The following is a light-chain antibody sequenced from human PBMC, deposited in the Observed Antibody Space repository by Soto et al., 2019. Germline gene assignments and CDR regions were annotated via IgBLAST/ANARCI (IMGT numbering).Light chain of an antibody. CDR1: QGIRND. CDR2: AAS. V-gene: IGKV1-6*01. Sequence: IQMTQSPSTLSASVGDRITITCRASQGIRNDLGWYQQKPGKAPQLLISAASSLQSGVPSRFSGSGSGTDFTLTINSLQPEDFATYYCLQDYSYPWTFGQGTKVDIK. CDR3: LQDYSYPWT. J-gene: IGKJ1*01.